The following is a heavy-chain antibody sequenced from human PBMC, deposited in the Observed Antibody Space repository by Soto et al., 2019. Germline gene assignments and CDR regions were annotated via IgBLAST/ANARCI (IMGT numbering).Heavy chain of an antibody. D-gene: IGHD2-2*01. CDR2: ISGSGGST. CDR1: GFTFSSYA. J-gene: IGHJ3*02. Sequence: GGSLRLSCAASGFTFSSYAMSWVRQAPGKGLEWVSAISGSGGSTYYADSVKGRFTISRDNSKNTLYLQMNSLRAEDTAVHYCAKDLVVVPAAPIFHDAFGIWGQGTMVTVSS. CDR3: AKDLVVVPAAPIFHDAFGI. V-gene: IGHV3-23*01.